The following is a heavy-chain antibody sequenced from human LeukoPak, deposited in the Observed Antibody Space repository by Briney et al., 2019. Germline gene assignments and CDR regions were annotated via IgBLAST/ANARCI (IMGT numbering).Heavy chain of an antibody. D-gene: IGHD1-1*01. CDR2: FYPGNSDT. CDR3: ARGPRGGNWNEALDY. V-gene: IGHV5-51*01. J-gene: IGHJ4*02. CDR1: GYSFTNYW. Sequence: GESLKISCKASGYSFTNYWIGWVRQMPGKGLGWVGMFYPGNSDTRKSPSFQGQVTLSADKSITTAYLQWSSLKAWDTAIDYGARGPRGGNWNEALDYWGQGTLVTVSS.